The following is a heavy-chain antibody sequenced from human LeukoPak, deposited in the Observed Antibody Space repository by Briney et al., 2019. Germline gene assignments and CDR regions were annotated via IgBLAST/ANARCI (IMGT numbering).Heavy chain of an antibody. Sequence: GGSLRLSCAASGFTFSSYSMAWVRQAPGKGLEWVSSISSSSSYIYYADSVKGRFTISRDNAKNSLYLRMNSLRAEDTAVYYCARDNSHWWFDPWGQGTLVTVSS. J-gene: IGHJ5*02. CDR1: GFTFSSYS. CDR3: ARDNSHWWFDP. CDR2: ISSSSSYI. V-gene: IGHV3-21*01. D-gene: IGHD4-23*01.